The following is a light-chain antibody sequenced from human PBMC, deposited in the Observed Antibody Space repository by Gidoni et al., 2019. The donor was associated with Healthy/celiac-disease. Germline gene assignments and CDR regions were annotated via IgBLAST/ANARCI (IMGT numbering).Light chain of an antibody. Sequence: VIWMTQSPSLLSASIGDRVTISCRISQGISSYLAWYQQKPGKAPELLIYAASTLQSGVPSRFSGSGSGTDFTLTISCLQSEDFATYYCQQYYSFPRTFGQGTKVEIK. V-gene: IGKV1D-8*01. CDR3: QQYYSFPRT. CDR2: AAS. CDR1: QGISSY. J-gene: IGKJ1*01.